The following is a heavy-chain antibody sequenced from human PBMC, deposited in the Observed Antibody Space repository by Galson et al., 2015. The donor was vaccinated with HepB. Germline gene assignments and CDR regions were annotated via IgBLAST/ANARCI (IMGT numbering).Heavy chain of an antibody. V-gene: IGHV5-51*03. CDR2: IYPGDSDT. D-gene: IGHD3-22*01. CDR1: GYSFTSYW. CDR3: ARRSPHDSSGYYWDFDL. Sequence: QSGAEVKKPGESLKISCKGSGYSFTSYWIGWVRQMPGKGLEWMGIIYPGDSDTRYSPSFQGQVTISADKSISTAYLQWSSLKASDTAMYYGARRSPHDSSGYYWDFDLSVRGTLVTASS. J-gene: IGHJ2*01.